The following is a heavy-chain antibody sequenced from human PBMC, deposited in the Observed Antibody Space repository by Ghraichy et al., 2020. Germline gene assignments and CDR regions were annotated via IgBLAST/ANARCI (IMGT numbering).Heavy chain of an antibody. V-gene: IGHV3-30*18. CDR3: AKGGFYGLAKGDYYYMDV. J-gene: IGHJ6*03. D-gene: IGHD3-10*01. CDR2: ISYDGRND. CDR1: GFPFSSFG. Sequence: GESLNISCEASGFPFSSFGMHWVRQEQGKGLEWVALISYDGRNDYYADSVKGRFTISRDNPKYTVFLQMDSLRTEDTAVYYCAKGGFYGLAKGDYYYMDVWGKGTTVSVTS.